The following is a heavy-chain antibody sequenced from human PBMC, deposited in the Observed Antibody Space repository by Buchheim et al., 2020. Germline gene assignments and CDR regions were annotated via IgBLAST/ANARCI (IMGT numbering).Heavy chain of an antibody. CDR1: GYSFTRYL. V-gene: IGHV5-10-1*03. Sequence: EVQLVQSGAEVKKPGESLRISREGSGYSFTRYLISWVRQMPGKGPEWMGRIDPSGSYTNYSPYFPGHVTISADKALSTAYPQWSSLTASDTAMYYCALIPDTTMEYYGMDVWGQGTT. J-gene: IGHJ6*02. D-gene: IGHD5-18*01. CDR2: IDPSGSYT. CDR3: ALIPDTTMEYYGMDV.